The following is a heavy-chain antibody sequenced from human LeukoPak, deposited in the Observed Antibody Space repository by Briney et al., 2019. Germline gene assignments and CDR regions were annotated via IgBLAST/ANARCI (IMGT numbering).Heavy chain of an antibody. CDR1: GGSFSGYY. CDR2: INHSGST. D-gene: IGHD2-15*01. J-gene: IGHJ5*02. CDR3: ARGADIVVVPFDP. Sequence: SETLSLTCAVYGGSFSGYYWSWIRQPPGKGLEWIGEINHSGSTNYNPSLKSRVTISVDTSKNQFSLKLSSVTAADTAVYYCARGADIVVVPFDPWGQETLVTVSS. V-gene: IGHV4-34*01.